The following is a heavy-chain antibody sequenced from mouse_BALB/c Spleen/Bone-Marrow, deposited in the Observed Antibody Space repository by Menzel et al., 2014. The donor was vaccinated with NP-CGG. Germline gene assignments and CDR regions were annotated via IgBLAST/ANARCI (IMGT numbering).Heavy chain of an antibody. CDR2: IYPGDGDT. V-gene: IGHV1-80*01. D-gene: IGHD1-1*01. CDR1: GYAFSSYW. CDR3: AREDGSSPFAY. Sequence: VQLQQSGAELVRPGSSVKISCKASGYAFSSYWMNWVKQRPGQGLEWIGHIYPGDGDTNYNGKFKGKATLTADKSSSTAYMQLSSLTSEDSAVYFCAREDGSSPFAYWGQGTLVTVSS. J-gene: IGHJ3*01.